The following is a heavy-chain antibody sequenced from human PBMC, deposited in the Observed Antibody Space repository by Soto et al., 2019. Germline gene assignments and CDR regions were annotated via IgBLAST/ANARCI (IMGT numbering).Heavy chain of an antibody. CDR1: GGSVSSGSYY. D-gene: IGHD3-9*01. CDR3: ARDHVGRTGYYRGWFDP. J-gene: IGHJ5*02. CDR2: IYYSGST. V-gene: IGHV4-61*01. Sequence: QVQLQESGPGLVKPSETLSLTCTVSGGSVSSGSYYWSWIQQPPGKGLEWIGYIYYSGSTNYNPSLKSRVTISVDTSKNQFSLKLSSVTAADTAVYYCARDHVGRTGYYRGWFDPWGQGTLVTVSS.